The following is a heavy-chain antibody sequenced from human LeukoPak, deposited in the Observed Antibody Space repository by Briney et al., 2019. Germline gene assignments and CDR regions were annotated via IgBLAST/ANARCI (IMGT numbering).Heavy chain of an antibody. CDR1: GFTFSDYS. CDR3: ATSRGSWPDYFDY. CDR2: ISSIGATI. D-gene: IGHD6-13*01. V-gene: IGHV3-48*03. J-gene: IGHJ4*02. Sequence: PGGSLRLSCAASGFTFSDYSMNWVRQATGKGLEWVSYISSIGATIYYADSVKGRFTISRDNAKNSLYLQMNSLRAEDTAVYYCATSRGSWPDYFDYWGQGTLVTVSS.